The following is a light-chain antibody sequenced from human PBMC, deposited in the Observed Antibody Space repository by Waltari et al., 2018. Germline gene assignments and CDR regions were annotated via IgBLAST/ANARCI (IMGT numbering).Light chain of an antibody. CDR2: AAS. CDR1: ESVTRY. V-gene: IGKV1-39*01. J-gene: IGKJ1*01. Sequence: DIQMTQSPSSLSASVGDSVTVTCRASESVTRYLHWYQQKPGQAPTRLIYAASTLQSGVPSRFSGSGSGTDYTLTISSLQPEDFATYYCQQSYSIPQTFGQGTKVEVK. CDR3: QQSYSIPQT.